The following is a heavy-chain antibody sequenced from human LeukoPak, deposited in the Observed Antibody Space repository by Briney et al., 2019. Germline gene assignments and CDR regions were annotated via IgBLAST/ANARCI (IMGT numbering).Heavy chain of an antibody. CDR2: ISYDGSNK. V-gene: IGHV3-30*18. J-gene: IGHJ4*02. CDR1: GFIFSDHY. D-gene: IGHD5-18*01. Sequence: GGSLRLSCAASGFIFSDHYMHWVRQAPGKGLEWVAVISYDGSNKYYADSVKGRFTISRDNSKNTLYLQMNSLRAEDTAVYYCAKGPVDTAMVLRGGFDYWGQGTLVTVSS. CDR3: AKGPVDTAMVLRGGFDY.